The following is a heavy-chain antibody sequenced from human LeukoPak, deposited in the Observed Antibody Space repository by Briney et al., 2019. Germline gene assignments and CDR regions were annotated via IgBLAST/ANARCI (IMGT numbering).Heavy chain of an antibody. Sequence: PSETLSLTCTVSGGSISSGDYYWSWIRQPPGKGLEWIGYIYYSGSTYYNPSLKSRVTISVDTSKNQFSLKLSSVTAADTAVYYCARDVAAAAGTGAFDIWGQGTMVTVSS. D-gene: IGHD6-13*01. CDR3: ARDVAAAAGTGAFDI. CDR1: GGSISSGDYY. CDR2: IYYSGST. J-gene: IGHJ3*02. V-gene: IGHV4-30-4*01.